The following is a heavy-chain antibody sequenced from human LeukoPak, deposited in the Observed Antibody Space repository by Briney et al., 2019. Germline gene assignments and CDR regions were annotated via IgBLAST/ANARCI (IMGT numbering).Heavy chain of an antibody. J-gene: IGHJ4*02. V-gene: IGHV3-48*03. CDR2: ISGSGGTK. Sequence: GGSLRLSCAASGFTFSSYEMNWVRQAPGKGLEWLSYISGSGGTKSYADSVKGRFSISRDNSKNSLFLEMSSLRTEDTAMYYCARESGKFDYWGQGTLVAVSS. CDR3: ARESGKFDY. CDR1: GFTFSSYE.